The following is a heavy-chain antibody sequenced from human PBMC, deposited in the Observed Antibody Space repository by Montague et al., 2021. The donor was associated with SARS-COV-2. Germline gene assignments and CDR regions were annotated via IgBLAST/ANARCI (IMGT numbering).Heavy chain of an antibody. CDR3: ARDLRISLSTGRVDAFDV. CDR1: GASVSSKSAA. J-gene: IGHJ3*01. Sequence: CAISGASVSSKSAAWNWIRQSPSRGLEWLGRTYYRSKWYTDYAVSVRSRITVNSDTSKNQVSLHLTSVTPDDTAVYFCARDLRISLSTGRVDAFDVWGQGTMVTVSS. V-gene: IGHV6-1*01. D-gene: IGHD5/OR15-5a*01. CDR2: TYYRSKWYT.